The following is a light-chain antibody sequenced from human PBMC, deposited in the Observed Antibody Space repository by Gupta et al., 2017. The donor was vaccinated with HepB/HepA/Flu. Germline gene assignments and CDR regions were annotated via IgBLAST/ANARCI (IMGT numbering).Light chain of an antibody. CDR1: SSNIGTNY. J-gene: IGLJ2*01. CDR3: AALDDSSYVV. Sequence: QSVPTQPPSASGPPGQRVTLSCSGSSSNIGTNYVYWYQQLPGTAPKLLIYRDNQRPAGVPDRFSGSKSGTAASLAISGLRAEEEADYYCAALDDSSYVVFGGGTKLTVV. CDR2: RDN. V-gene: IGLV1-47*01.